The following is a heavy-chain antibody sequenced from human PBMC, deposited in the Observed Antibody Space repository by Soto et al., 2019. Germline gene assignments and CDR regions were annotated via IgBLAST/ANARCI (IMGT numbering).Heavy chain of an antibody. D-gene: IGHD6-13*01. CDR2: IWYDGSNK. Sequence: PGGSLRLSCAASGFTFSSDFMHWVRQAPGKGLEWVAVIWYDGSNKYYADSVKGRFTISRDNSKNTLYLQMNSLRAEDTAVYYCARDEIAAASIRYFQHCGHGTLVTVSS. CDR1: GFTFSSDF. V-gene: IGHV3-33*01. CDR3: ARDEIAAASIRYFQH. J-gene: IGHJ1*01.